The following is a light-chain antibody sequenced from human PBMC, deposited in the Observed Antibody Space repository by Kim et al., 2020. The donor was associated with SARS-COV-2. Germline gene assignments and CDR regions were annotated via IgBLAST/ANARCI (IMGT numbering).Light chain of an antibody. CDR3: QQYNDWWT. CDR1: RSVSNN. Sequence: SVSPGERATLSCRASRSVSNNLAWYQQKPGQAPRLLIYGASTRATDIPARFSGSGSGTEFTLTISSLQSEDVAVYYCQQYNDWWTFGQGTKVDIK. J-gene: IGKJ1*01. CDR2: GAS. V-gene: IGKV3-15*01.